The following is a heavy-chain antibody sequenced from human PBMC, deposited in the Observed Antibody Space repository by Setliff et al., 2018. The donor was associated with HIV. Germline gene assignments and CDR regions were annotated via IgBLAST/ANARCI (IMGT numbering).Heavy chain of an antibody. V-gene: IGHV3-7*01. CDR1: GFTFSDYY. CDR3: ARDWRNFYLGYYYYHGMDV. J-gene: IGHJ6*02. Sequence: GSLRLSCAASGFTFSDYYMSWIRQAPGKGLEWVAKIRQDGTDKYYVDSVKGRFTISRDNAKNSLYLQMNSLRAEDTAIYYCARDWRNFYLGYYYYHGMDVWGQGTTVTV. CDR2: IRQDGTDK. D-gene: IGHD3-3*01.